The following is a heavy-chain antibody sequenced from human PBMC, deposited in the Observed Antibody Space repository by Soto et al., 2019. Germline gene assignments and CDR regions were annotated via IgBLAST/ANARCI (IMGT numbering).Heavy chain of an antibody. J-gene: IGHJ6*02. Sequence: QVQLVQSGAEVKKPGSSVKVSCKASGGTFSSYTISWVRQAPGQGLEWMGRIIPILGIANYAQKFQGRVTITADKSTSTAYMELSSLRSEDTAVYYCAREVAGHYYYGMDVWGQGTTVTVSS. CDR1: GGTFSSYT. CDR2: IIPILGIA. D-gene: IGHD2-15*01. CDR3: AREVAGHYYYGMDV. V-gene: IGHV1-69*08.